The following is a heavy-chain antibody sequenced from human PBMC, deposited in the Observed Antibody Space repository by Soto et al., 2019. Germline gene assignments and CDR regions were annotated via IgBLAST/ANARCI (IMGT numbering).Heavy chain of an antibody. CDR3: ARHYYYDSSGYFGPYYYYYGVDV. J-gene: IGHJ6*02. CDR1: GYTFTSYG. V-gene: IGHV1-18*01. CDR2: ISAYNGNT. Sequence: ASVKVSCKASGYTFTSYGISWVRQAPGQGLEWMGWISAYNGNTNYAQKLQGRVTMTTDTSTSTAYMELRSLRSDDTAVYYCARHYYYDSSGYFGPYYYYYGVDVWGQGTTVTVSS. D-gene: IGHD3-22*01.